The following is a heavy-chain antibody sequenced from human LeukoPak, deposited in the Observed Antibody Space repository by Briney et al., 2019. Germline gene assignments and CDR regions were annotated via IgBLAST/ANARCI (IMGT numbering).Heavy chain of an antibody. J-gene: IGHJ4*02. CDR1: GFTFSDHY. Sequence: PGGSLRLSCAAWGFTFSDHYMDWVRQAPGKGLEWVGRTRNKANSYTTEYAASVKGRFTISRDDSKNSLYLQMNSLKTEDTAVYYCASGAVAGRFDYWGQGTLVTVYS. V-gene: IGHV3-72*01. CDR2: TRNKANSYTT. CDR3: ASGAVAGRFDY. D-gene: IGHD6-19*01.